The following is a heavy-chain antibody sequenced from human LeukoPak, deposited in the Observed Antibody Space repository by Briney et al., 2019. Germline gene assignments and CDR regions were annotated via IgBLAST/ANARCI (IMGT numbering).Heavy chain of an antibody. V-gene: IGHV4-59*08. CDR1: GFTFSDYY. J-gene: IGHJ5*02. Sequence: GSLRLSCAASGFTFSDYYMSWIRQAPGKGLEWIGYVHYSGTTNYNPSLESRVSISLDTSKNQISLQVTSVTAADTAVYYCARQFYIDNWFDPWGQGLLVTVSS. CDR2: VHYSGTT. CDR3: ARQFYIDNWFDP.